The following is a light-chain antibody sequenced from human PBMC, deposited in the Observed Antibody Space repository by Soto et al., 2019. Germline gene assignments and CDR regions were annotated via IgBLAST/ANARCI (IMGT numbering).Light chain of an antibody. CDR2: DAS. Sequence: EIVLTQSPATLSLSPGDRATLSCGASQSVSNNYLAWYQQKPGLAPRLLIYDASYRANDIPDRFSGSGSGTDFTLTISRLEPEDFVVYYCQQYGSSSWTFGQGTKVDIK. V-gene: IGKV3D-20*01. CDR3: QQYGSSSWT. CDR1: QSVSNNY. J-gene: IGKJ1*01.